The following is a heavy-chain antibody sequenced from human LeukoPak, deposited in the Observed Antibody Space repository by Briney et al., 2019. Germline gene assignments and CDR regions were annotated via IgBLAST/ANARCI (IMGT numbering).Heavy chain of an antibody. D-gene: IGHD3-10*01. CDR1: GYTFTGYY. CDR2: INPNSGDT. Sequence: ASVKVSCKASGYTFTGYYMQWVRQAPGQGFGWMGWINPNSGDTNYAQNFQGRVTMTRDTSISTVYMELSRLRYDDTAVYYCARGLLWFGELGYWGQGTLVTVSS. CDR3: ARGLLWFGELGY. J-gene: IGHJ4*02. V-gene: IGHV1-2*02.